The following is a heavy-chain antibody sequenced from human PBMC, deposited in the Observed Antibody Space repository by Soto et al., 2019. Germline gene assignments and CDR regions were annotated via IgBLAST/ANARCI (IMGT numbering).Heavy chain of an antibody. Sequence: SETLSLTCTVSGGSISSYYWSWIRQPPGKGLEWIGYIYYSGSTNYNPSLKSRVTISVDKSKNQFSLKLSSVTAADTAVYYCARSYYYGSGSYYNKEPYYYYGMDVWGQGTTVTVSS. V-gene: IGHV4-59*12. CDR2: IYYSGST. CDR1: GGSISSYY. D-gene: IGHD3-10*01. CDR3: ARSYYYGSGSYYNKEPYYYYGMDV. J-gene: IGHJ6*02.